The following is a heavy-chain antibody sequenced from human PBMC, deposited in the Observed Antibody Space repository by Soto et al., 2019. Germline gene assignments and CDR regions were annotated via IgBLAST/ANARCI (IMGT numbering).Heavy chain of an antibody. CDR2: ISGSGGST. CDR3: AKDQKPRRIAAAGTADY. V-gene: IGHV3-23*01. J-gene: IGHJ4*02. CDR1: RFTFGIYS. Sequence: GGSPILSSAASRFTFGIYSMILVRQAPGKGLEWVSAISGSGGSTYYADSVKGRFTISRDNSKNTLYLQMDSLRAEDTAVYYCAKDQKPRRIAAAGTADYWGQGTLVTVSS. D-gene: IGHD6-13*01.